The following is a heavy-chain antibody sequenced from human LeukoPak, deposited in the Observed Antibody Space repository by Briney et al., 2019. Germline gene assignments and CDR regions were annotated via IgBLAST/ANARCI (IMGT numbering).Heavy chain of an antibody. CDR1: GGTFSSYA. J-gene: IGHJ3*02. CDR2: IVPIFGTA. CDR3: ASVATVTTGYDAFDI. D-gene: IGHD4-17*01. V-gene: IGHV1-69*05. Sequence: GASVKVSCKASGGTFSSYAISWVRQDPGQGLDGMGGIVPIFGTANYAQKLLGRVTITTDESTSTAYMEMSSLRSEDTAVYYCASVATVTTGYDAFDIWGQGTMVTVSS.